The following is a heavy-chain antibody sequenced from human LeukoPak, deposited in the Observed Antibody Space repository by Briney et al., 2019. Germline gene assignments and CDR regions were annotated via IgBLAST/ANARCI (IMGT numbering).Heavy chain of an antibody. CDR2: IYYSGST. CDR1: GGSSSGYY. CDR3: ARQPGRGSGSDY. J-gene: IGHJ4*02. Sequence: SETLSLTCAVYGGSSSGYYWSWIRQPPGKGLEWIGTIYYSGSTDYNPSLKSRVTISVDTSKNHFSLKLSSVTAADTAVYYCARQPGRGSGSDYWGQGTLVTVSS. V-gene: IGHV4-34*01. D-gene: IGHD3-10*01.